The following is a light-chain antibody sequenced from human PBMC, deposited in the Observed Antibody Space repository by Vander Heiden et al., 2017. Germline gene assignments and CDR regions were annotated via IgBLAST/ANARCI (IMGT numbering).Light chain of an antibody. CDR3: MQALQTPLT. V-gene: IGKV2-28*01. CDR1: QSLLHSNGYNY. CDR2: LGS. J-gene: IGKJ5*01. Sequence: DIVMPQSPLSLPVTTGEPASISCRSSQSLLHSNGYNYLDWYLQKPGQSPQLLIYLGSNRASGVPDRFSGSGSGTDFTLKISRVEAEDVGVYYCMQALQTPLTFGQGTRLEIK.